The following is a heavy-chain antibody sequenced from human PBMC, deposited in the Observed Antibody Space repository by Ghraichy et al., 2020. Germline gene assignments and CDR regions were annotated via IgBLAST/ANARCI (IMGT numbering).Heavy chain of an antibody. Sequence: GGSLRLSCAASGFTFSSYAMSWVRQAPGKGLEWVSAINSVGATFFADSVKGRFTISRDNSKNTLYLQMNSLRVEDTAVYYCAKDGGGILGYYWGQGTLVTVSS. V-gene: IGHV3-23*01. CDR3: AKDGGGILGYY. D-gene: IGHD2-15*01. CDR1: GFTFSSYA. CDR2: INSVGAT. J-gene: IGHJ4*02.